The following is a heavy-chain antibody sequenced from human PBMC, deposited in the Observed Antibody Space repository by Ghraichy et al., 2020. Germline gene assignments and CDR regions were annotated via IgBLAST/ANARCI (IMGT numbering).Heavy chain of an antibody. J-gene: IGHJ4*02. CDR3: ARRRYYGDYGYYFDY. D-gene: IGHD4-17*01. CDR1: GFTFSSYW. V-gene: IGHV3-7*01. Sequence: LSLTCAASGFTFSSYWMSWVRQAPGKGLEWVANIKQDGSEKYYVDSVKGRFTISRDNAKNSLYLQMNSLRAEDTAVYYCARRRYYGDYGYYFDYWGQGTLVTVSS. CDR2: IKQDGSEK.